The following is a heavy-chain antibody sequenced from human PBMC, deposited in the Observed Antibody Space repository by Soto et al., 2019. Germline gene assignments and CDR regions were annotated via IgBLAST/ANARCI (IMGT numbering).Heavy chain of an antibody. CDR3: ASSGPSEGLDY. Sequence: QVQLQQWDAGLLKPSETLSLTCAVYGGSFSGYYWSWIRQPPGKGLEWIGEINHSGSTNYNPSLKSRVTISVDTSKNQFSLKLSSVTAADTAVYYCASSGPSEGLDYWGQGTLVTVSS. CDR1: GGSFSGYY. V-gene: IGHV4-34*01. CDR2: INHSGST. D-gene: IGHD2-8*02. J-gene: IGHJ4*02.